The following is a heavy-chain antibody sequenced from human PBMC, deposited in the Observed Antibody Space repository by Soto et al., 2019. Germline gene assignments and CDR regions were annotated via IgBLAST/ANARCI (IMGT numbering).Heavy chain of an antibody. CDR1: GGSFSNYY. V-gene: IGHV4-34*01. CDR2: INHSGST. J-gene: IGHJ6*02. Sequence: PSETLSLTCAVYGGSFSNYYWSWIRQPPGKGLEWIGEINHSGSTKYNPSLKSRVTISVDTSKNQFSLNLISVTAADTAVYYCARDGSPYYDFWSGYYPHGMDVWGQGTTVT. CDR3: ARDGSPYYDFWSGYYPHGMDV. D-gene: IGHD3-3*01.